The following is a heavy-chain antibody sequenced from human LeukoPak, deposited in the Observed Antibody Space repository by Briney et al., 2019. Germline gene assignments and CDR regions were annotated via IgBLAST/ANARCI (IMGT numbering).Heavy chain of an antibody. D-gene: IGHD2-2*01. CDR1: GYTFTSYG. J-gene: IGHJ6*02. CDR3: ARGFVVVPERYYGMDV. V-gene: IGHV1-18*01. Sequence: ASVKVSCKASGYTFTSYGISWVRQAPGQGLEWMGWISAYNGNTNYAQKLQGRVTMTTDTSTSTAYMELRSLRSDDTAVYYCARGFVVVPERYYGMDVWGQGTTVTVSS. CDR2: ISAYNGNT.